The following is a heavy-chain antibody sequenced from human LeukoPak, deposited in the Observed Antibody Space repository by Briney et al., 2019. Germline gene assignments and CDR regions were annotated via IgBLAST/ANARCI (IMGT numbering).Heavy chain of an antibody. J-gene: IGHJ4*02. CDR3: TADQPWMSTSIGIDH. CDR1: GFTFSNAW. V-gene: IGHV3-15*05. D-gene: IGHD6-6*01. Sequence: PGGSLRLSCAASGFTFSNAWMTWVRQIPGKGLEWVGRIKSKTDGGTTDYAAPVKGIFTISRDDSKNMLCLQMSSLKVEDTAVYYCTADQPWMSTSIGIDHWGQGTLVTVSS. CDR2: IKSKTDGGTT.